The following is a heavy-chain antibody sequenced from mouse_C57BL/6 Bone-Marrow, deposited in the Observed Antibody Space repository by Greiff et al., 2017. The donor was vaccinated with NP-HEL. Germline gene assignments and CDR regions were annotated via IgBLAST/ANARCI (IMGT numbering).Heavy chain of an antibody. Sequence: VQLKESGPGLVKPSQSLSLTCSVTGYSITSGYYWNWIRQFPGNKLEWMGYISYDGSNNYNPSLKNRISITRDTSKNQFFLKLNSVTTEDTATYYCAVYYGAYWGQGTLVTVSA. CDR1: GYSITSGYY. CDR2: ISYDGSN. CDR3: AVYYGAY. V-gene: IGHV3-6*01. J-gene: IGHJ3*01. D-gene: IGHD2-1*01.